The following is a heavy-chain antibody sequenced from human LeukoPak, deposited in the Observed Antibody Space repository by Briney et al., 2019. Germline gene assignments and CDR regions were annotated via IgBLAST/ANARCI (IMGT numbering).Heavy chain of an antibody. Sequence: SETLSLTCTVSGCSITSCDYYWSWIRQPPGKGLEWIGYIYYSGSTYYNPSLKSRVMISVDTSKNQFSLRLSSVIAADTAMYYCARDSSSSAYWGQGTLVTVSS. J-gene: IGHJ4*02. CDR2: IYYSGST. CDR3: ARDSSSSAY. CDR1: GCSITSCDYY. D-gene: IGHD6-13*01. V-gene: IGHV4-30-4*01.